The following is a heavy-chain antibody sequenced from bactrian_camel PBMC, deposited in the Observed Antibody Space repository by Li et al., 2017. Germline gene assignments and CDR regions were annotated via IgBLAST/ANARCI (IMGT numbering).Heavy chain of an antibody. D-gene: IGHD3*01. CDR2: IATGGGVT. J-gene: IGHJ4*01. CDR3: AARMGGVCPLRGYEYRY. Sequence: VQLVESGGGSVQAGGSLRLSCKDTKDFYSFACMAWFRQAPGKEREGVATIATGGGVTYYADSVKGRFTISQDKVKNTVLLQMNTLKPEDTAMYYCAARMGGVCPLRGYEYRYSGQGTQVTVS. CDR1: KDFYSFAC. V-gene: IGHV3S54*01.